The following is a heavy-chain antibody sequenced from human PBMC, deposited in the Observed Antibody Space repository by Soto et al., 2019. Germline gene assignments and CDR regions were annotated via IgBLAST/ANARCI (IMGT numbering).Heavy chain of an antibody. CDR1: GFSLTNSGVG. V-gene: IGHV2-5*02. D-gene: IGHD2-15*01. CDR3: AHRVTYSVSWDVRWFDS. J-gene: IGHJ5*01. CDR2: IYWDNDR. Sequence: QITLKESGPTLVEPTQTLTLTCSFSGFSLTNSGVGVGWFRQAPGKALECLGIIYWDNDRRYNPSLKSRLTITKDNSKNQVDLTMTDMAPVDTGTYYCAHRVTYSVSWDVRWFDSWGQGTPVTVS.